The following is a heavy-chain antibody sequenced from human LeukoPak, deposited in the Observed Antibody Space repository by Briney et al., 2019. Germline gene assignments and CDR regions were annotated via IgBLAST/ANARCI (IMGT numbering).Heavy chain of an antibody. CDR1: GFTFSSYG. J-gene: IGHJ6*02. CDR3: ARAYCSSTSCPYGMDV. CDR2: IWYDGSNK. D-gene: IGHD2-2*01. Sequence: PGRSLRLSCAASGFTFSSYGMHWVRQAPGKGLEWVAVIWYDGSNKYYADSVKGRFTISRDNSKNTLYLQMNSLRAEDTAVYYCARAYCSSTSCPYGMDVWGQGTTVTVSS. V-gene: IGHV3-33*01.